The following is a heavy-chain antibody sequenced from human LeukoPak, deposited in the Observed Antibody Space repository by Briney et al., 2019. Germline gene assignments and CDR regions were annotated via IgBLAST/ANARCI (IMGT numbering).Heavy chain of an antibody. V-gene: IGHV1-18*01. CDR3: ARETGYAYGRAPLDY. J-gene: IGHJ4*02. CDR2: ISAYNGNT. D-gene: IGHD5-18*01. Sequence: ASVKVSCKASGYTFTSYGISWVRQAPGQGLEWMGWISAYNGNTNYAQKLQGRVTMTTDTSTSTAYMELRSLRSDDTAVYYCARETGYAYGRAPLDYWGQGTLVTVSP. CDR1: GYTFTSYG.